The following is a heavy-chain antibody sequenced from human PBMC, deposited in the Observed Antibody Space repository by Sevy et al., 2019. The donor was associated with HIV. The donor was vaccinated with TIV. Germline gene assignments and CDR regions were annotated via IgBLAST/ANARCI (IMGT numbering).Heavy chain of an antibody. CDR1: GFTFISYS. CDR3: AREGGYSDQGMDV. Sequence: GGSLRLSCAASGFTFISYSFNWVRQAPGKGLEWLSYISTGRSTIYYADSVKGRFTISRDNAKKSLYLQMYSLRVEDTAVYYCAREGGYSDQGMDVWGQGTTVTVSS. V-gene: IGHV3-48*01. J-gene: IGHJ6*02. CDR2: ISTGRSTI. D-gene: IGHD5-18*01.